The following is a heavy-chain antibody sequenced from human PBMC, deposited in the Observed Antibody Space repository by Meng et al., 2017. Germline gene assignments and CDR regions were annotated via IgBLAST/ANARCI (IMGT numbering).Heavy chain of an antibody. D-gene: IGHD1-26*01. Sequence: EAQLVRSGGGLVPPGGSLKLSCSASGFPFSGSAMPWVRQASGKGLEWVGRIRSKANSYATAYAASVKGRFTISRDDSKNTAYLQMNSLKTEDTAVYYCTRHGVGGATPPFDYWGQGTLVTVSS. CDR1: GFPFSGSA. CDR3: TRHGVGGATPPFDY. J-gene: IGHJ4*02. CDR2: IRSKANSYAT. V-gene: IGHV3-73*02.